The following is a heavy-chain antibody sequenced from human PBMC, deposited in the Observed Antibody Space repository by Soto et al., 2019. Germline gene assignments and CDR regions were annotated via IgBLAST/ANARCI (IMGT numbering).Heavy chain of an antibody. CDR1: YA. CDR2: IIPIFGTA. CDR3: ARDSHYDFWSGYYYYYYGMDV. V-gene: IGHV1-69*01. J-gene: IGHJ6*02. Sequence: YAISWVRQAPGQGLEWMGGIIPIFGTANYAQKFQGRVTITADESTSTAYMELSSLRSEDTAVYYCARDSHYDFWSGYYYYYYGMDVWGQGTTVTVSS. D-gene: IGHD3-3*01.